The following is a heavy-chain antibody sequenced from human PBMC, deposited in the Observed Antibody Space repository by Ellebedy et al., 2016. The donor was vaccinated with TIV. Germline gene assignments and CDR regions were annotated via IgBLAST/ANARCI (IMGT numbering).Heavy chain of an antibody. D-gene: IGHD2-2*01. Sequence: GESLKISCKGSGYTFTSYWIGWVRQMPGKGLEWMGIIYPGDSDTRYSPSFQGQVTISADKSTSTAYLQWSSLKASDTAMYYCARQGCSSTSRYYYYYGMDVWGQGTTVTVSS. J-gene: IGHJ6*02. CDR3: ARQGCSSTSRYYYYYGMDV. V-gene: IGHV5-51*01. CDR2: IYPGDSDT. CDR1: GYTFTSYW.